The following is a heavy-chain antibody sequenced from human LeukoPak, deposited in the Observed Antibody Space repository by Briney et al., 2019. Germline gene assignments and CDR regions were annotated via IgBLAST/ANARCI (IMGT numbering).Heavy chain of an antibody. CDR1: GGTFSSYD. D-gene: IGHD2-2*01. CDR2: IMPMFGKA. J-gene: IGHJ4*02. Sequence: ASVKVSCKASGGTFSSYDISWVRQAPGQGLEWMGGIMPMFGKANYAQKFQGRVTTTADKATSTAYMELSSLRSEDTAVYYCAGGRTDIVVVPATLRNYYFDYWGQGTLVTVSS. CDR3: AGGRTDIVVVPATLRNYYFDY. V-gene: IGHV1-69*06.